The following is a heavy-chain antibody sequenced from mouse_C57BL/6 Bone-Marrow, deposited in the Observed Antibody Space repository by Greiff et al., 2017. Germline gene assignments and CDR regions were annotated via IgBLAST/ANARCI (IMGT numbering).Heavy chain of an antibody. CDR3: TTRAIFYYYDDGRPGYAMDY. J-gene: IGHJ4*01. CDR2: IDPENGDT. V-gene: IGHV14-4*01. Sequence: VQLQQSGAELVRPGASVKLSCTASGFNIKDDYMHWVKQRPEQGLEWIGWIDPENGDTEYASKFQGKATITADTSSNTAYLQLSSLTSEDTAVYYCTTRAIFYYYDDGRPGYAMDYWGQGTSVTVSS. CDR1: GFNIKDDY. D-gene: IGHD2-4*01.